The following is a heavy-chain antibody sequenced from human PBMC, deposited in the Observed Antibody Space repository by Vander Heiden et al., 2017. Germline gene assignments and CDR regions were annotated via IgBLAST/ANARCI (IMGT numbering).Heavy chain of an antibody. CDR1: VSTLSTFW. V-gene: IGHV3-74*01. Sequence: EVQLVESGGCLAHPGGSLGLSGAASVSTLSTFWMPGVRQAPGKELLWVSRINRDGSSTNYADSVKGRFTISSANGKTTLYLQMNSLRAEDAAVYYCARDQGGNSRGSDYWGQGTLVTVSS. J-gene: IGHJ4*02. CDR2: INRDGSST. CDR3: ARDQGGNSRGSDY. D-gene: IGHD2-21*02.